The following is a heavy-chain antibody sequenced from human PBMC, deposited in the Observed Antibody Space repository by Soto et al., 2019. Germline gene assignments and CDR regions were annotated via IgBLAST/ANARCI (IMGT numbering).Heavy chain of an antibody. V-gene: IGHV3-74*01. D-gene: IGHD3-9*01. CDR3: AKTLRSKLTPFDY. CDR2: INSDGSST. CDR1: GLTFSSYW. J-gene: IGHJ4*02. Sequence: EMQLVESGGGLVQPGESLRLSCAASGLTFSSYWMHWVRQAPGKGLVWVSHINSDGSSTNDADFVKGRFTISRDNYQNILYLQMHSLRVEDTAVYFCAKTLRSKLTPFDYWGLGTLVTVSS.